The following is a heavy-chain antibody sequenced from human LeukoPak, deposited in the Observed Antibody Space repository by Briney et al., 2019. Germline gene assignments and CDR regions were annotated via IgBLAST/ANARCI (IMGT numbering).Heavy chain of an antibody. J-gene: IGHJ4*02. CDR1: GFTVSGTY. CDR2: IYSAGDT. D-gene: IGHD2-2*01. CDR3: AKSPGSYCSSTSCPYYFDY. Sequence: GSLRLSCAASGFTVSGTYMSWVRQAPGKGLEWVSVIYSAGDTFSADSVKGRFTISRDNSKNTVYLQMNSLRAEDTAVYYCAKSPGSYCSSTSCPYYFDYWGQGTLVTVSS. V-gene: IGHV3-53*05.